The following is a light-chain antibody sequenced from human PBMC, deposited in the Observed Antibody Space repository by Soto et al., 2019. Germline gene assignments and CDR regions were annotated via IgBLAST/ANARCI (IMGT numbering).Light chain of an antibody. CDR1: QSVSRN. Sequence: VVMTQSPATLSVSPGESATLSCRASQSVSRNLAWYQQKPGQAPRLLLYGSYFRATNVTDRFTGRGSGTEFALTSSGLQSDDSAIYDCQQYNNLSPLSLGEGTKVEIK. J-gene: IGKJ4*01. CDR2: GSY. CDR3: QQYNNLSPLS. V-gene: IGKV3-15*01.